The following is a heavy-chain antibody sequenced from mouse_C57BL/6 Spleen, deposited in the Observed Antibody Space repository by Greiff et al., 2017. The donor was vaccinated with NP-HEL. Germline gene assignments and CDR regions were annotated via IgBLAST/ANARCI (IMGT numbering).Heavy chain of an antibody. CDR3: AAGVYYAMDY. Sequence: VQLKESGPELVKPGASVKMSCKASGYTFTDYNMHWVKQSHGKSLEWIGYINPNNGGTSYNQKFKGKATLTVNKSSSTAYMELRSLTSEYSAVYYCAAGVYYAMDYWGQGTSVTVSS. CDR1: GYTFTDYN. V-gene: IGHV1-22*01. J-gene: IGHJ4*01. CDR2: INPNNGGT.